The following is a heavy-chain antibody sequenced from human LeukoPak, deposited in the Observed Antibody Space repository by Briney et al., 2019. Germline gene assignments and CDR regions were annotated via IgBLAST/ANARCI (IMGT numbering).Heavy chain of an antibody. J-gene: IGHJ4*02. CDR2: IKQEGSAR. Sequence: PGGSLRLSCVASGFSFSSYWMSWVRQTPGKGLEWVANIKQEGSARYYVDSVTGRFTISRDNAMNSLYLQMNSLRVEDTAVYYCASTGYDSPYYFDYWGQGTLVTVSS. V-gene: IGHV3-7*01. CDR1: GFSFSSYW. D-gene: IGHD5-12*01. CDR3: ASTGYDSPYYFDY.